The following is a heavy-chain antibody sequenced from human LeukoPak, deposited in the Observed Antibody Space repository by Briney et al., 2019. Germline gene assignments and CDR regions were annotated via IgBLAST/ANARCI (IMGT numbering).Heavy chain of an antibody. CDR3: ARLEVRGNYYYGMDV. CDR2: ISYDGSNK. D-gene: IGHD3-10*01. V-gene: IGHV3-30*04. CDR1: GFTFSSYA. Sequence: GGSLRLSCAASGFTFSSYAMRWVRQAPGKGLEWVAVISYDGSNKYYADSVKGRFTISRDNSKNTLYLQMNSLRAEDTAVYYCARLEVRGNYYYGMDVWGQGTTVTVSS. J-gene: IGHJ6*02.